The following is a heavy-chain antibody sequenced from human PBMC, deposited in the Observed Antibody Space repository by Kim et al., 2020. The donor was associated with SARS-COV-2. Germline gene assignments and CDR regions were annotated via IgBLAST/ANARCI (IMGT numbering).Heavy chain of an antibody. V-gene: IGHV4-39*01. Sequence: SETLSLTCTVSGGSISSSSYYWGWIRQPPGKGLEWIGSIYYSGSTYYNPSLKSRVTISVDTSKNQFSLKLSSVTAADTAVYYCARQDEMGELAYWGQGTL. CDR1: GGSISSSSYY. J-gene: IGHJ4*02. CDR3: ARQDEMGELAY. CDR2: IYYSGST. D-gene: IGHD3-16*01.